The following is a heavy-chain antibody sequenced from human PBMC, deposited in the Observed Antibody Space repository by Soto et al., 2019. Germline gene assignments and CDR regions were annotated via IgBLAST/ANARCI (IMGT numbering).Heavy chain of an antibody. CDR3: AYYYGSGSHQAPPIFDY. J-gene: IGHJ4*02. CDR2: ISGSGGST. CDR1: GFTFSSYA. Sequence: PGGSLRLSCAASGFTFSSYAMSWVRQAPGKGLEWASAISGSGGSTYYADSVKGRFTISRDNSKNTLYLQMNSLRAEDTAVYYCAYYYGSGSHQAPPIFDYWGQGTLVTVSS. V-gene: IGHV3-23*01. D-gene: IGHD3-10*01.